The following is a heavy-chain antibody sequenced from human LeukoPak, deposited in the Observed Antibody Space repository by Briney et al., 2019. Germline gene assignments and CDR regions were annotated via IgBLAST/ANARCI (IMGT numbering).Heavy chain of an antibody. V-gene: IGHV4-39*01. D-gene: IGHD2-2*02. Sequence: PSETLSLTCTVSGGSISSSSYYWGWIRQPPGKGLEWIGNIYYSGSTYYNPSLKSRVTISVDTSKNQFSLKLSSVTAADTAVYYCARHCRQQVVVPAAIDYYYYYMDVWGKGTTVTVSS. CDR3: ARHCRQQVVVPAAIDYYYYYMDV. CDR2: IYYSGST. J-gene: IGHJ6*03. CDR1: GGSISSSSYY.